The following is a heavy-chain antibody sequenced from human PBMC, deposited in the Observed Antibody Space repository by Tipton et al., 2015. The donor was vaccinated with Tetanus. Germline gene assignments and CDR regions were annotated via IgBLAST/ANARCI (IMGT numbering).Heavy chain of an antibody. CDR2: IWYDGSNK. J-gene: IGHJ3*02. V-gene: IGHV3-33*01. D-gene: IGHD3-22*01. CDR3: AREKTYYYDSSGSGGAFDI. CDR1: GFTFSSYG. Sequence: SLRLSCAASGFTFSSYGMHWVRQAPGKGLEWVAVIWYDGSNKYYADSVKGRFTISRDNSKNTLYLQMNSLRAEDTAVYYCAREKTYYYDSSGSGGAFDIWGQGTMVTVSS.